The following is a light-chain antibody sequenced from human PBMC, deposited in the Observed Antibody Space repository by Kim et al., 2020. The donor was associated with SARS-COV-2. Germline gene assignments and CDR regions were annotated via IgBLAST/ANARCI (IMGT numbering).Light chain of an antibody. CDR3: QSYDRSLNGVI. J-gene: IGLJ2*01. CDR2: ADN. CDR1: SSNFGTGYN. Sequence: RVTISCTGSSSNFGTGYNVHWSQHLPGTAPKLLIYADNNRPSGVPYRFSGSKSGTSASLAITGLQAEDEADYYCQSYDRSLNGVIFGGGTQLTVL. V-gene: IGLV1-40*01.